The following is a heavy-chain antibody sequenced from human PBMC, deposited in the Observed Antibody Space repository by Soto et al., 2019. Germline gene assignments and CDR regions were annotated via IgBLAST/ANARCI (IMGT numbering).Heavy chain of an antibody. CDR2: ISGSGGST. D-gene: IGHD3-10*01. V-gene: IGHV3-23*01. CDR1: GFTFSSYA. J-gene: IGHJ3*01. Sequence: GGSLRLSCAASGFTFSSYAMSWVRQAPGKGLEWVSAISGSGGSTYYADSVKGRFTISRDNAKNSLYLQMNSLRAEDTAVYFCARVDDSYPPYGTFDVWGQGTLVTVSS. CDR3: ARVDDSYPPYGTFDV.